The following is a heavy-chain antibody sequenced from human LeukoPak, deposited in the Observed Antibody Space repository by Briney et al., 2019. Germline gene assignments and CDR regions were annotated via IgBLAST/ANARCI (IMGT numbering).Heavy chain of an antibody. V-gene: IGHV5-51*01. CDR2: IYPGDSDT. CDR1: GFTFSTSW. J-gene: IGHJ4*02. Sequence: GESLKISCKGSGFTFSTSWIAWARQMPGKGLEWMGIIYPGDSDTRYSPSFQGQVTISADKSISTAYLQWSSLKASDSAMYYCAGPSPGFSFHFWGQGTLVTVSS. CDR3: AGPSPGFSFHF. D-gene: IGHD5-12*01.